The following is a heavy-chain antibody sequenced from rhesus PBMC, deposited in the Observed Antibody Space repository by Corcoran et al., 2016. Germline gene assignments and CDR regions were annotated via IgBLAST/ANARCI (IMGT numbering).Heavy chain of an antibody. D-gene: IGHD3-3*01. CDR2: SSGSSSNT. CDR3: ARARDYNIWTGYYTGYFDY. V-gene: IGHV3-37*01. CDR1: GFTFSDYC. Sequence: EVQLVESGGGLVQPGGSLRLSCVASGFTFSDYCMDWVRQASGKGLEWVTSSSGSSSNTYYPDSVKGRFTISRDNAKNTLYLQMNSLRAEDTAVYYCARARDYNIWTGYYTGYFDYWGQGVLVTVSS. J-gene: IGHJ4*01.